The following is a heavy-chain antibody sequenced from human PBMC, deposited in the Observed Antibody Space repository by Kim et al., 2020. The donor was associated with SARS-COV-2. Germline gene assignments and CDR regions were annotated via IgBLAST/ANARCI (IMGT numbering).Heavy chain of an antibody. V-gene: IGHV7-4-1*02. J-gene: IGHJ3*02. CDR3: ARIEPDIVVVPAAKGDAFDI. CDR1: GYTFTSYA. D-gene: IGHD2-2*01. Sequence: ASVKVSCKASGYTFTSYAMNWVRQAPGQGLEWMGWINTNTGNPTYAQGFTGRFVFSLDTSVSTAYLQISSLKAEDTAVYYCARIEPDIVVVPAAKGDAFDIWGQGTMVTVSS. CDR2: INTNTGNP.